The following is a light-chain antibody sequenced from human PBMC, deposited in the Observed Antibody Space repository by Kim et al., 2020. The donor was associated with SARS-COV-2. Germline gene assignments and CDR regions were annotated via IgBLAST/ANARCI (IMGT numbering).Light chain of an antibody. CDR3: LQSNNWPRT. CDR2: GAS. Sequence: EIVMTQSPATLSVSPGDRATLSCRASQNVNSNLGWYQHRRGQAPRLLIYGASTRATGIPARFSGSGSGTEFTLTINSLQSEDFAVYYCLQSNNWPRTFGQGTKVDIK. CDR1: QNVNSN. V-gene: IGKV3-15*01. J-gene: IGKJ1*01.